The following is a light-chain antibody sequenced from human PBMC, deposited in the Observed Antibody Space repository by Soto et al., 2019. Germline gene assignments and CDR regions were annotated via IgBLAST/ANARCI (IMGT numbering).Light chain of an antibody. J-gene: IGKJ1*01. CDR2: DAT. CDR1: QSIANDY. Sequence: EVAWTQSPGTLSLSPGARATLSCRASQSIANDYLTWYQQKPGQAPRVLIYDATTRAAGIPDRFSGSGSGTDFTLTIRRLEPEDSAVYYCQQYGGSPWTFGQGTKVEI. V-gene: IGKV3-20*01. CDR3: QQYGGSPWT.